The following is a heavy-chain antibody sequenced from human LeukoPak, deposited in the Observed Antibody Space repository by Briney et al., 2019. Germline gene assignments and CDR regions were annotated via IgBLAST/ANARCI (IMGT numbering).Heavy chain of an antibody. CDR2: IYHSGSA. CDR3: ARHFGGNSGVDY. D-gene: IGHD4-23*01. J-gene: IGHJ4*02. CDR1: GYSISSGYN. V-gene: IGHV4-38-2*01. Sequence: SETLSLTCAVCGYSISSGYNWGWIRQPPVKGLEWLGSIYHSGSAYYNPSLKSRVSISVDTSKNQFSLKLSSVTAADTALYYCARHFGGNSGVDYWGQGTLVTVSS.